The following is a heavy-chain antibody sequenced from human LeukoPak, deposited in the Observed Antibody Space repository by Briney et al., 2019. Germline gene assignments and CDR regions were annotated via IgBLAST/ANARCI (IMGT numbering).Heavy chain of an antibody. V-gene: IGHV4-4*07. J-gene: IGHJ5*02. D-gene: IGHD1/OR15-1a*01. Sequence: SETLSLTCNVSGSSISNYYWTWIRQPAGEGLEWIGRIHTSGNTNYNPSLNSRVTMSVDTSKNQFSLRFNSVTAADTAVYYCAREVGTTRWFDPRGQGTLVTVSS. CDR2: IHTSGNT. CDR1: GSSISNYY. CDR3: AREVGTTRWFDP.